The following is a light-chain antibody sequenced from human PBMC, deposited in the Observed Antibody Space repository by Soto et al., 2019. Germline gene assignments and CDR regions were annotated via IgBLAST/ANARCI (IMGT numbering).Light chain of an antibody. CDR1: SSDVGGYNY. CDR2: DVS. Sequence: QSALTQPASVSGSPGQSITISCTGTSSDVGGYNYVSWYQQHPGKAPKLMIYDVSNRPSGVSNRFSGSKSGNTASLTISGLRAEDEADYYCSSYTSSSTLLYVFGTRTKLTVL. V-gene: IGLV2-14*01. CDR3: SSYTSSSTLLYV. J-gene: IGLJ1*01.